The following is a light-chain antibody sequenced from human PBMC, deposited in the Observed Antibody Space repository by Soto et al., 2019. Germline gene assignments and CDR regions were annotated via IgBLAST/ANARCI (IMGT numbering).Light chain of an antibody. V-gene: IGKV1-8*01. CDR2: AAS. CDR3: QQYYSYPRT. J-gene: IGKJ1*01. Sequence: AIRMTQSPSSLSGSTGDRVTITCRASQGISSYLAWYQQKPGKAPKLLIYAASTLQSGVPSRFSGSGSGTDFTLTFSCLQSEDFATYYCQQYYSYPRTFGQGTKVEIK. CDR1: QGISSY.